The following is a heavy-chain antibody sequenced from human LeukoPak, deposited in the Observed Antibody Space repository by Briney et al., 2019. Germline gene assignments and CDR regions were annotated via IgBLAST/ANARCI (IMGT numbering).Heavy chain of an antibody. Sequence: GGSLRLSCSASGFTFSSYAMHWVRQAPGKGLECVSAIGSNGGSTYYADSVKGRFTISRDNSKNTLYLQMSSLRAEDTAVYYCVKDGEGLDYGDGEYWGQGTLVTVSS. J-gene: IGHJ4*02. CDR1: GFTFSSYA. CDR3: VKDGEGLDYGDGEY. D-gene: IGHD4-17*01. CDR2: IGSNGGST. V-gene: IGHV3-64D*09.